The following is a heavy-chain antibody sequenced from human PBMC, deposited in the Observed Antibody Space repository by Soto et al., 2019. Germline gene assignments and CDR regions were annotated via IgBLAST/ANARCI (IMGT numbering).Heavy chain of an antibody. Sequence: PGESLKISCKGSGYSFTTYWISWVRQMPGKGLEWMGRIDPSDSYTNYSPSFQGHVTISADKSISTAYLQWSSLKASDTAMYYCARVDRTMVRLYYYYGMDVWGQGTTVTASS. CDR2: IDPSDSYT. J-gene: IGHJ6*02. CDR1: GYSFTTYW. D-gene: IGHD3-10*01. V-gene: IGHV5-10-1*01. CDR3: ARVDRTMVRLYYYYGMDV.